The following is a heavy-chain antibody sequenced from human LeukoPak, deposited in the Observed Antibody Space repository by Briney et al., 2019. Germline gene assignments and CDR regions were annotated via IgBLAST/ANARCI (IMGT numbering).Heavy chain of an antibody. V-gene: IGHV1-2*06. J-gene: IGHJ4*02. CDR2: INPNSGGT. CDR1: GYTFTGYY. Sequence: ASVKVSCKASGYTFTGYYMHWVRQAPGQGLEWMGRINPNSGGTNYAQKFQGRVTMTRDTSISTAYMELSRLRSEDTAVYYCARVPRPLVAATHYFDYWGQGTLVTVSS. D-gene: IGHD2-15*01. CDR3: ARVPRPLVAATHYFDY.